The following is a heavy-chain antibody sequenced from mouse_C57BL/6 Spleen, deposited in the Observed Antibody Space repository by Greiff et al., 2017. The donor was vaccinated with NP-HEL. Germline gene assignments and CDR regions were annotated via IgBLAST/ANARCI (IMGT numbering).Heavy chain of an antibody. CDR3: ARSGYYGNYLYYFDY. D-gene: IGHD2-1*01. CDR2: IYPGDGDT. V-gene: IGHV1-82*01. Sequence: VQLQQSGPELVKPGASVKISCKASGYAFSSSWMNWVKQRPGKGLEWIGRIYPGDGDTNYNGKFKGNATLTADKSSSTAYMQLTSLTSEDSAVYFCARSGYYGNYLYYFDYWGQGTTLTVSS. J-gene: IGHJ2*01. CDR1: GYAFSSSW.